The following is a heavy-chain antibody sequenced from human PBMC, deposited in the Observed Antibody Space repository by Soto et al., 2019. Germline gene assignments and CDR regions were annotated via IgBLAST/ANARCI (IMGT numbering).Heavy chain of an antibody. CDR2: IYYSGST. J-gene: IGHJ4*02. V-gene: IGHV4-30-4*01. CDR1: GGSISSGDYY. CDR3: ASRDYDILTGYYI. Sequence: SETLSLTCTVSGGSISSGDYYWSWIRQPPGKGLEWIGYIYYSGSTYYNPSLKSRVTISVDTSKNQFSLKLSSVTAADTAVYYCASRDYDILTGYYIWGQGTLVTVSS. D-gene: IGHD3-9*01.